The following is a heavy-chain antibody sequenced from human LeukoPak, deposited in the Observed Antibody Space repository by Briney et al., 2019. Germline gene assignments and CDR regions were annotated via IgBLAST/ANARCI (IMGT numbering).Heavy chain of an antibody. D-gene: IGHD6-13*01. CDR2: ISSNGGNR. CDR1: GFIFSNYA. Sequence: PGGSLRLSCAASGFIFSNYAMHWVRQAPGKGLEYVSAISSNGGNRYYANSVKGRFTISRDNSKNTLYLQMGSLRADDMAVYYCATLGGIAAVGTGEYFHHWGQGTLVIVSS. CDR3: ATLGGIAAVGTGEYFHH. J-gene: IGHJ1*01. V-gene: IGHV3-64*01.